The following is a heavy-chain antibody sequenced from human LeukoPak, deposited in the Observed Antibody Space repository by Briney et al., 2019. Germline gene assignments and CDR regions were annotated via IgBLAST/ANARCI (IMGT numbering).Heavy chain of an antibody. D-gene: IGHD6-19*01. V-gene: IGHV3-23*01. CDR2: ISGSGGST. CDR1: GFTFSSYA. J-gene: IGHJ6*02. Sequence: GGSLRLSCAASGFTFSSYAMSWVRQAPGTGLEWVSAISGSGGSTYYADSVKGRFTISRDNSKNTLYLQMNSLRAEDTAVYYCAKERYSSGWYPGYYYYGMDVWAKGPRSPSP. CDR3: AKERYSSGWYPGYYYYGMDV.